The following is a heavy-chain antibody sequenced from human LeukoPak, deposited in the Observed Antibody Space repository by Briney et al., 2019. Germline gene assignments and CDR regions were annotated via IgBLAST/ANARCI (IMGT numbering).Heavy chain of an antibody. CDR2: IYYSGST. D-gene: IGHD6-6*01. V-gene: IGHV4-61*01. CDR1: GGSVSSGSYY. J-gene: IGHJ1*01. Sequence: SETLSLTCTVSGGSVSSGSYYWNWIRQPPGKGLEWIGYIYYSGSTNYNPSLKSRVTISVDTSKNQFSLKLSSVTAADTAVYFCARGGWLVPCGPGDLGT. CDR3: ARGGWLVPCGP.